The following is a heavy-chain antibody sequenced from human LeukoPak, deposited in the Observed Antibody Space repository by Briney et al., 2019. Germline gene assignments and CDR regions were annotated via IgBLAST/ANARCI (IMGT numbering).Heavy chain of an antibody. CDR3: VRAAPRDCSPASCSLFDT. V-gene: IGHV3-23*01. Sequence: GGSLRLSCAGSGFTFNNYAMGWVRRAPRKGLEWVSTIMIGGDGKHYADSVKGRFTISRDRSESTLYLQMNGLRADDTAVYYCVRAAPRDCSPASCSLFDTWGQGTLVTVSS. CDR2: IMIGGDGK. D-gene: IGHD2-2*01. CDR1: GFTFNNYA. J-gene: IGHJ4*02.